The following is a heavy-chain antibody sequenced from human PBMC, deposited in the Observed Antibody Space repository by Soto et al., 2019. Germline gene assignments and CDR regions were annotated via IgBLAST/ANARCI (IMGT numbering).Heavy chain of an antibody. CDR2: ISAYNDYT. J-gene: IGHJ6*02. CDR1: GYTFIRYG. D-gene: IGHD3-16*01. CDR3: ARGGYYDNSWGKLSHYGLDV. Sequence: QVQLVQSAAEVKKPGASVKVSCKASGYTFIRYGITWVRQAPGQGLEWMGWISAYNDYTIYAQKXXGRGTMTSATXXRXVXXELRGLKSDDTSVYYCARGGYYDNSWGKLSHYGLDVWGQGTSVTVSS. V-gene: IGHV1-18*01.